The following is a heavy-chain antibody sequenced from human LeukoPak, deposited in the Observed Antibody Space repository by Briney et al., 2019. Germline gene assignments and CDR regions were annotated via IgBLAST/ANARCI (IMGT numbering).Heavy chain of an antibody. J-gene: IGHJ6*02. Sequence: LGESLKIFCKGSGYRFTDYWIGWVRQMPGKGLEWMGIIYPGDSDTRYSPSFQGQVTISADKSINTAHLQWSSLKASDTAMYYCARGAAGTTPDYYYFGLDVWGQGTTVSVSS. D-gene: IGHD1-7*01. V-gene: IGHV5-51*01. CDR1: GYRFTDYW. CDR3: ARGAAGTTPDYYYFGLDV. CDR2: IYPGDSDT.